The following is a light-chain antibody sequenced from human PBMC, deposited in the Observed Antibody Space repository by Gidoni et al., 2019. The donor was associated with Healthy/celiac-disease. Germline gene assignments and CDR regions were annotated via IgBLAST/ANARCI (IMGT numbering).Light chain of an antibody. CDR2: EVS. CDR3: CSYAGSSTYV. CDR1: SSDVGSYNL. J-gene: IGLJ1*01. Sequence: QSALTQPASVSGSPGQSITISCPGTSSDVGSYNLVSWYQPHPGKAPKLMIYEVSKRPSGVSNRFSGSKSGNTASLTISGLQAEDEADYYCCSYAGSSTYVFGTGTKVTV. V-gene: IGLV2-23*02.